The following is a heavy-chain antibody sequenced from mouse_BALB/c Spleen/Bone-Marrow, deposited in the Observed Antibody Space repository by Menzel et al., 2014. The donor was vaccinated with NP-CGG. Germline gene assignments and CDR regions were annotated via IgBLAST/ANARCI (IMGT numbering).Heavy chain of an antibody. Sequence: VQLQQSGAALVRPGASVKLSCRASGYTFTSYWINWVKQRPGQGLEWIGNIYPSDTYTNYNQRFKDKATLTVDKSSSTAYTQLSSPTSEDSAVYYCTRYGNSHYYAVDYWGQGTSVTVSS. J-gene: IGHJ4*01. CDR2: IYPSDTYT. CDR3: TRYGNSHYYAVDY. D-gene: IGHD1-1*01. CDR1: GYTFTSYW. V-gene: IGHV1-69*02.